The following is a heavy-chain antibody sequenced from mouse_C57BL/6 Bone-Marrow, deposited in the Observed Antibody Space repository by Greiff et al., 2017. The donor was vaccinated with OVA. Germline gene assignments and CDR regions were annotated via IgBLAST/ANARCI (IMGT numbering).Heavy chain of an antibody. V-gene: IGHV5-12*01. CDR1: GFTFSDYY. Sequence: EVMLVESGGGLVQPGGSLKLSCAASGFTFSDYYMYWVRQTPEKRLEWVAYISNGGGSTYYPDTVKGRFTISRDNAKNTLYLQMSRLKSEDTAMYYCARHGGYGNYVDWFAYWGQGTLVTVSA. CDR2: ISNGGGST. D-gene: IGHD2-1*01. CDR3: ARHGGYGNYVDWFAY. J-gene: IGHJ3*01.